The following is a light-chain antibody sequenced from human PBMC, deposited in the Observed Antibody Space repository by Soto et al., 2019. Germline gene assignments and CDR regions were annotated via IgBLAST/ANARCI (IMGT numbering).Light chain of an antibody. Sequence: EIVLTQSPATLSLSPGERATLSCRASQSVSSYLAWYQQKPGQAPRLLIYDASNRATGIPARFSGSGSGTDFTLTISSLEPADFAVYYCQQRSNWPAITFGQGTGLEIK. CDR2: DAS. CDR3: QQRSNWPAIT. J-gene: IGKJ5*01. V-gene: IGKV3-11*01. CDR1: QSVSSY.